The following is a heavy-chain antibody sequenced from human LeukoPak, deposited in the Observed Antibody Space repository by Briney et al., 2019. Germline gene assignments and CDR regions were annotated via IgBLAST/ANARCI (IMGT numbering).Heavy chain of an antibody. J-gene: IGHJ4*02. Sequence: ASVNVSCKASGYTFSSSYMHWVRQAPGQGLEWMGWISAYNGNTNYAQKLQGRVTMTTDTSTSTAYMELRSLRSDDTAVYYCASSSRSSSSWYDLDYWGQGTLVTVSS. CDR3: ASSSRSSSSWYDLDY. D-gene: IGHD6-13*01. CDR1: GYTFSSSY. V-gene: IGHV1-18*04. CDR2: ISAYNGNT.